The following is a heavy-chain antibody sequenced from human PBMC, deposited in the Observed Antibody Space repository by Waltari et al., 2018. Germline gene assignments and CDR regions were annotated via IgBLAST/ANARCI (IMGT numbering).Heavy chain of an antibody. Sequence: QVQLLQSGSEVKKPGSALRLSCQASVGTFTRYAIRGARQSPGKGIEWMGGIIPILGIANYAQKCQGRVTITADKSTSTAYMELSSLRSEDTAVYYWARANSGYGTKAYYYYYMDVWGKGTTVTVSS. CDR1: VGTFTRYA. J-gene: IGHJ6*03. V-gene: IGHV1-69*10. CDR2: IIPILGIA. CDR3: ARANSGYGTKAYYYYYMDV. D-gene: IGHD5-12*01.